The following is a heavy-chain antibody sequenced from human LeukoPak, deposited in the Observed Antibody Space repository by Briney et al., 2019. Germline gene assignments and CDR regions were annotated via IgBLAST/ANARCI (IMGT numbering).Heavy chain of an antibody. CDR2: IYYSGST. Sequence: PSGTLSLTCTVSGDSISNYYWSWIRQSPGKGLEWIGYIYYSGSTNYNPSLKSRVTISVDTSKNQFSLKLSSVTAADTAVYYCAREKNYYGSGSLRAFDIWGQGTMVTVSS. D-gene: IGHD3-10*01. J-gene: IGHJ3*02. V-gene: IGHV4-59*01. CDR1: GDSISNYY. CDR3: AREKNYYGSGSLRAFDI.